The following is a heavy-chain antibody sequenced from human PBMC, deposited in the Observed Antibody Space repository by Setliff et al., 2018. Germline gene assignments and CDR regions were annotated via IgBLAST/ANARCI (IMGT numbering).Heavy chain of an antibody. CDR2: ISPYNGKT. CDR3: ARGRDSAYYYDSGGYYWDY. V-gene: IGHV1-18*01. CDR1: GYIFNSYG. J-gene: IGHJ4*02. D-gene: IGHD3-22*01. Sequence: EASVKVSCKASGYIFNSYGIAWVRQAPGQGLEWMGWISPYNGKTNHAQNLQGRVAMTTDTSTSTAYMELRSLRSDDTAVYYCARGRDSAYYYDSGGYYWDYWGQGTLVTVSS.